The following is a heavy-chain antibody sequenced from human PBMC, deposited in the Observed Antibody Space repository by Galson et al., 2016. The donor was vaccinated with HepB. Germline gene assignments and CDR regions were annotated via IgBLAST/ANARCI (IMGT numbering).Heavy chain of an antibody. Sequence: SLRLSCAVSGFTLTASAMNWVRQAPGKGLEWIAYIYATNGTIFSADSVKGRFTISKDNAKASLFLKMTNLGDDDAAVYYCARESGASWYLIDYWGQGTLVTVSS. CDR3: ARESGASWYLIDY. CDR2: IYATNGTI. V-gene: IGHV3-48*02. CDR1: GFTLTASA. D-gene: IGHD6-13*01. J-gene: IGHJ4*02.